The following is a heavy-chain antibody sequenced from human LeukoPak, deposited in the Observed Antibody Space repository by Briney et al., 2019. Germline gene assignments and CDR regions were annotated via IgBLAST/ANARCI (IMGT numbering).Heavy chain of an antibody. CDR2: IYYSGST. J-gene: IGHJ6*03. V-gene: IGHV4-30-4*08. CDR1: GGSISSGDYY. CDR3: ARFRGFGYYYMDV. Sequence: SQTLSLTCTVSGGSISSGDYYWSWIRQPPGKGLEWIGYIYYSGSTYYNPSLKSRVTISVDTSKNQFSLKLSSVTAADTAVYYCARFRGFGYYYMDVWGKGTTVTVSS. D-gene: IGHD3-16*01.